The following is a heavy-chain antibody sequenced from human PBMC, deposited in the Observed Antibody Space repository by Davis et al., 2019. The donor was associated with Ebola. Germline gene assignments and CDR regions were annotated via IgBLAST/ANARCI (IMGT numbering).Heavy chain of an antibody. J-gene: IGHJ3*02. Sequence: MPSETLSLTCTVSGGSISSGGYYWGWIRQPPGKGLEWIGSIYYSGSTYYNPSLKSRVTISVDTSKNQFSLKLSSVTAADTAVYYCARHGRITMVQGVIIEGGAFDIWGQGTMVTVSS. CDR2: IYYSGST. V-gene: IGHV4-39*01. CDR1: GGSISSGGYY. CDR3: ARHGRITMVQGVIIEGGAFDI. D-gene: IGHD3-10*01.